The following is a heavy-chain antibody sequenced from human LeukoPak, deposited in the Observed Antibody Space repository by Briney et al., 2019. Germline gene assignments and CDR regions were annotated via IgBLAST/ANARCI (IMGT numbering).Heavy chain of an antibody. CDR3: ARDSGLLRTYYDFWSGYLYYHMDV. CDR1: GYTFTSYG. D-gene: IGHD3-3*01. Sequence: ASVKVSCKASGYTFTSYGISWVRQAPGQGLEWMGWISAYNGNTNYAQKLQGRVTMTTDTSTSTAYMELRSLRSDDTAVYYCARDSGLLRTYYDFWSGYLYYHMDVWGKGTTVTVSS. J-gene: IGHJ6*03. CDR2: ISAYNGNT. V-gene: IGHV1-18*01.